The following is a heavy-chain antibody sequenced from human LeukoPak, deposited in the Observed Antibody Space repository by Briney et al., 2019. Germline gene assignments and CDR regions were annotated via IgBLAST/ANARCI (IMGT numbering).Heavy chain of an antibody. CDR1: GYTFTSYY. Sequence: ASVKVSCKASGYTFTSYYMHWVRQAPGQGLEWMGIINPSGGSTSYAQKFQGRVIMTRDTSTSTVYMELSSLRSEDTAVYYCARDRHSGVPATGPGYYFDYWGQGTLVTVSS. D-gene: IGHD2-2*01. CDR3: ARDRHSGVPATGPGYYFDY. V-gene: IGHV1-46*01. CDR2: INPSGGST. J-gene: IGHJ4*02.